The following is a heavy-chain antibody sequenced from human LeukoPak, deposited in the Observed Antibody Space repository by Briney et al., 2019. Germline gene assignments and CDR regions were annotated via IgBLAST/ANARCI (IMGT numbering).Heavy chain of an antibody. V-gene: IGHV4-34*01. CDR1: GGSFSGYY. CDR3: ARHYGP. Sequence: SETLSLTCAVYGGSFSGYYWSWIRQPPGKGLEWIGSIYDSGSTYYNPSLKSRVTISVDTSKNQFSLKLNSVTAADTAVYYCARHYGPWGQGTLVTVSS. D-gene: IGHD3-16*01. J-gene: IGHJ5*02. CDR2: IYDSGST.